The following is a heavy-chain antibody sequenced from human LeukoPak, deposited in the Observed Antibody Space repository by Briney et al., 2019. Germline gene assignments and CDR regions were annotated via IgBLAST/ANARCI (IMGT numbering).Heavy chain of an antibody. CDR1: GYSFTSYW. CDR3: ARRTVTTTADY. J-gene: IGHJ4*02. CDR2: IYPGDSDT. Sequence: GGALKISFKGSGYSFTSYWIGWGRPMPGKGLGGMGIIYPGDSDTRYSPSFQGQVTISADKSISTAYLQWSSLKASDTAMYYCARRTVTTTADYWGQGTLVTVSS. V-gene: IGHV5-51*01. D-gene: IGHD4-17*01.